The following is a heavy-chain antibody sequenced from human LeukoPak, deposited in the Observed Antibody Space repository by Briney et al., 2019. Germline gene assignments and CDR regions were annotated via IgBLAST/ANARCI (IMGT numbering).Heavy chain of an antibody. J-gene: IGHJ4*02. CDR2: IYYSGST. CDR3: ARGITGYYFDY. Sequence: PSETLSLTCTVSGGSISSGDYYWSWIRQPPGKGLEWIGYIYYSGSTYYNPSLKSRVTISVDTSKNQFSLKLSSMTAADTAVYYCARGITGYYFDYWGQGTLVTVSS. V-gene: IGHV4-30-4*08. D-gene: IGHD1-14*01. CDR1: GGSISSGDYY.